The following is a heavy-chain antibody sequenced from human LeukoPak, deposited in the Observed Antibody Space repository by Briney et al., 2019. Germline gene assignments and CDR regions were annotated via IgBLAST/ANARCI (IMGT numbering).Heavy chain of an antibody. CDR2: ISSSGSTI. D-gene: IGHD3-10*01. Sequence: GGSLRLSCAASGFTFSDYYMSWIRQAPGKGLEWVSYISSSGSTIYYADSVKGRFTISRDNAKNSLYLQMNSLRAEDTAVYYCARSHYYGSGSYYKAMEVYFDYWGQGTLVTVSS. V-gene: IGHV3-11*04. J-gene: IGHJ4*02. CDR1: GFTFSDYY. CDR3: ARSHYYGSGSYYKAMEVYFDY.